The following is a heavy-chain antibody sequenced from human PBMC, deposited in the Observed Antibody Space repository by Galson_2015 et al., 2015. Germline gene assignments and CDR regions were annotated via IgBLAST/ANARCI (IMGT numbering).Heavy chain of an antibody. CDR3: ARGGTTVTNDY. CDR1: GYTFTGYY. J-gene: IGHJ4*02. CDR2: INPNSGDT. V-gene: IGHV1-2*06. Sequence: SVKVSCKASGYTFTGYYMHWVRQAPGQGLEWMGRINPNSGDTNYTQKFQGRVTMTRDTSVSTAYMELSRLTSDDTAVYYCARGGTTVTNDYWGQGTLVTISS. D-gene: IGHD4-17*01.